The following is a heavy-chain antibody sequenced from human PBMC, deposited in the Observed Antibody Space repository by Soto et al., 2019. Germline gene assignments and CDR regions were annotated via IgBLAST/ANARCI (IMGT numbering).Heavy chain of an antibody. J-gene: IGHJ4*02. CDR3: ARYLRYCTNGVCYTGFDY. CDR2: IYYSGST. V-gene: IGHV4-59*08. D-gene: IGHD2-8*01. Sequence: QVQLQESGPGLVKPSETLSLTCTVSGGSISSYYWSWIRQPPGKGLEWIGYIYYSGSTNYNPSLKSRVTISVDTSKNQFSLKLSSVTAADTAVYYCARYLRYCTNGVCYTGFDYWGQGTLVTVSS. CDR1: GGSISSYY.